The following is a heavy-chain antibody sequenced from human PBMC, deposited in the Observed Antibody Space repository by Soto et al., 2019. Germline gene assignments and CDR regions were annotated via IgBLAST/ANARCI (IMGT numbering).Heavy chain of an antibody. V-gene: IGHV1-8*01. D-gene: IGHD2-15*01. J-gene: IGHJ4*02. CDR2: MNPNSGNT. CDR3: ARERSGYFDY. Sequence: QVQLVQSGAEVKKPGASVKVSCKASGYTFTXYXXXXVRQATGQGLEWMGWMNPNSGNTGXXKKFQGRVTMTRNTXXXTAXXXXXSLRAEDTAVYYCARERSGYFDYWGQGTLVTVSS. CDR1: GYTFTXYX.